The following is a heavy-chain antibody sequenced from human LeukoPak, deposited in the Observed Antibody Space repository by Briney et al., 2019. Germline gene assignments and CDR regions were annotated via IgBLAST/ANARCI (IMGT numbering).Heavy chain of an antibody. D-gene: IGHD5-12*01. CDR1: GFTFSSYS. CDR3: ARGIVATIGGFDY. CDR2: ISSSSSTT. V-gene: IGHV3-48*02. J-gene: IGHJ4*02. Sequence: GGSLRLSCAASGFTFSSYSMNWVRQAPGKGLEWVSYISSSSSTTYYADSVKGRFTISRDNAKNSLYLQMNSLRDEDTAVYYCARGIVATIGGFDYWGQGTLVTVSS.